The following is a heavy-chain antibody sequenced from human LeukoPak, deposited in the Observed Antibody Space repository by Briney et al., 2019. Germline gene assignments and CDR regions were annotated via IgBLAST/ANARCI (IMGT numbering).Heavy chain of an antibody. J-gene: IGHJ4*02. D-gene: IGHD1-26*01. Sequence: SETLSLTCTVSRGSISSRSDYWWAWIRQPPGQGLEWIGSVYHSGGIYYNPSLKSRLTISVDMSKDHFSLNLASVTAADTAAYYCARQRAHGTWAFDYWGQGTLLTVSS. CDR2: VYHSGGI. V-gene: IGHV4-39*01. CDR3: ARQRAHGTWAFDY. CDR1: RGSISSRSDY.